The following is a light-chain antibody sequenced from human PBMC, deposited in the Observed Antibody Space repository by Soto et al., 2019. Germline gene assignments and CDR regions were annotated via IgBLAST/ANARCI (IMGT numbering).Light chain of an antibody. Sequence: EIVMTQSPATLSVSPGERATLSCRASQSVSNNLAWDQQKPGQGPWLLMYGASTRATGIPARFSGSGSGTEFTLTISSLQSEDSAVYYCQQYNEWPLTFGPGTKLDIK. CDR3: QQYNEWPLT. CDR2: GAS. CDR1: QSVSNN. J-gene: IGKJ3*01. V-gene: IGKV3-15*01.